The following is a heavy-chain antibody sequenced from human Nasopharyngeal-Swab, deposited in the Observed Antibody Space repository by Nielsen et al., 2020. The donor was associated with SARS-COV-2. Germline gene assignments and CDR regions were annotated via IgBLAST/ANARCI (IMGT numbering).Heavy chain of an antibody. Sequence: GGSLRLSCAASGFIFTSYNMNWVRQAPGKGLEWVANIKQDGSEKYYVDSVKGRFTISRDNAKNSLYLQMNSLRAEDTAVYYCARVFGWELLRDGFDYWGQGTLVTVSS. J-gene: IGHJ4*02. D-gene: IGHD1-26*01. CDR3: ARVFGWELLRDGFDY. V-gene: IGHV3-7*01. CDR1: GFIFTSYN. CDR2: IKQDGSEK.